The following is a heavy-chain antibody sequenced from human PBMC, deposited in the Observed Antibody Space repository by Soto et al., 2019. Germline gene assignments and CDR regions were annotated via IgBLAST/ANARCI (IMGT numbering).Heavy chain of an antibody. D-gene: IGHD6-13*01. V-gene: IGHV1-18*04. Sequence: ASVKVSCKASGYTFTSYGISWVRQAPGQGLEWMGWISAYNGNRNYAQKLQGRVTMTTDTSTSTAYMELRSLRSDDTAVYYCARDRAAADQDSFDPWGQGTLVTVSS. CDR2: ISAYNGNR. J-gene: IGHJ5*02. CDR1: GYTFTSYG. CDR3: ARDRAAADQDSFDP.